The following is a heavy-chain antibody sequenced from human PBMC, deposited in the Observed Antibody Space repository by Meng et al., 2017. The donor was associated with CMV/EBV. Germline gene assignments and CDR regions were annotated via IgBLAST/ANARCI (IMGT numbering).Heavy chain of an antibody. CDR2: MNPNSGNT. CDR1: GYTFTSYD. V-gene: IGHV1-8*03. D-gene: IGHD3-3*01. J-gene: IGHJ6*02. Sequence: ASVKVSCKASGYTFTSYDINWVRQATGQGLEWMGWMNPNSGNTGYAQKFQGRVTITRNTSRSTAYMELSSLRSEDTAVYYCARRSVVVPAAPWTYYDFWSGYYTEGYYYYGMDVWGQGTTVTVSS. CDR3: ARRSVVVPAAPWTYYDFWSGYYTEGYYYYGMDV.